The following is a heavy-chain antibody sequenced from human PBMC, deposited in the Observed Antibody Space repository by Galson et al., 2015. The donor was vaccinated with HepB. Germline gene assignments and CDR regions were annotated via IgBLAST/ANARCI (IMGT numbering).Heavy chain of an antibody. CDR1: GFTFSSYS. CDR3: ARCYYYDSSGYPTYYYYYGMDV. Sequence: SLRLSCAASGFTFSSYSMNWVRQAPGKGLEWVSYISSSSSTIYYADSVKGRFTISRDNAKNSLYLQMNSLRAEDTAVYYCARCYYYDSSGYPTYYYYYGMDVWGQGTTVTVSS. V-gene: IGHV3-48*01. J-gene: IGHJ6*02. D-gene: IGHD3-22*01. CDR2: ISSSSSTI.